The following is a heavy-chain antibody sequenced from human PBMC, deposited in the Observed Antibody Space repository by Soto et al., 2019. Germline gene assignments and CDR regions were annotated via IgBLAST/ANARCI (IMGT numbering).Heavy chain of an antibody. CDR3: ARGRYCGGDCTFVLYPGYGMDI. J-gene: IGHJ6*02. CDR1: GGGFSSYP. D-gene: IGHD2-21*02. Sequence: PVKRSWKAAGGGFSSYPSSCVRKDTEQGLEWMGGIIPIFGTASYAQKFQGRVTITADESTSTAYMELSSLRSEDTAVYYCARGRYCGGDCTFVLYPGYGMDIWGQATTVTVSS. V-gene: IGHV1-69*13. CDR2: IIPIFGTA.